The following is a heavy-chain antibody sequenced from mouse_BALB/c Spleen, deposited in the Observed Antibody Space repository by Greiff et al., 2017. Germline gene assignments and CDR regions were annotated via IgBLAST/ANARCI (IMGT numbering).Heavy chain of an antibody. CDR3: ARGGIYYGNYPAWFAY. Sequence: EVKLVESGGGLVKPGGSLKLSCAASGFTFSDYYMYWVRQTPEKRLEWVATISDGGSYTYYPDSVKGRFTISRDNAKNNLYLQMSSLKSEDTAMYYCARGGIYYGNYPAWFAYWAKGLWSLSLQ. CDR1: GFTFSDYY. J-gene: IGHJ3*01. V-gene: IGHV5-4*02. D-gene: IGHD2-1*01. CDR2: ISDGGSYT.